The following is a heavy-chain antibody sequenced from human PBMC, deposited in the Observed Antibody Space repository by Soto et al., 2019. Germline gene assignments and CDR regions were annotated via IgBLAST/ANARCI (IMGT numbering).Heavy chain of an antibody. V-gene: IGHV1-8*01. CDR2: MNPNSGNT. CDR1: GYTFTSYD. Sequence: QVQLVQSGAEVKKPGDSGKVSCKASGYTFTSYDITWVRQATGQGLEWMGWMNPNSGNTGYAQKFQGRVTMTRNTSISTAYMELSSLRSEDTAVYYCARSPTTVTTYYYYGMDVWGQGTTVTVSS. CDR3: ARSPTTVTTYYYYGMDV. D-gene: IGHD4-17*01. J-gene: IGHJ6*02.